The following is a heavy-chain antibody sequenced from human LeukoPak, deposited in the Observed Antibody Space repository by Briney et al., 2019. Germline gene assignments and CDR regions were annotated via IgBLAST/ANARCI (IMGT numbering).Heavy chain of an antibody. CDR1: GFTFSSYE. Sequence: PGGSLRLSCAASGFTFSSYEMNWVRQAPGKGLEWVSYISSSGRTIYYAASVQGRFTISRDNAKNSLYLQMNSLRAEDTAVYYCAVNYDLDYWGQGTLVTVSS. D-gene: IGHD4-11*01. CDR2: ISSSGRTI. CDR3: AVNYDLDY. J-gene: IGHJ4*02. V-gene: IGHV3-48*03.